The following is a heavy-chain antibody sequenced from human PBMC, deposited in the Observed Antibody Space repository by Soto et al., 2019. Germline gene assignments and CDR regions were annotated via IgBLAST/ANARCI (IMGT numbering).Heavy chain of an antibody. Sequence: GASVKVSCKASGYTFTYRYLHWVRQAPGQGLEWMGWINPNSGSTNYAQKFQGWVTMTRDTSISTAYMELSRLRSDDTAVYYCARDFSPALGYSWFDPWGQGTLVTVSS. V-gene: IGHV1-2*04. J-gene: IGHJ5*02. CDR3: ARDFSPALGYSWFDP. CDR1: GYTFTYRY. CDR2: INPNSGST. D-gene: IGHD5-18*01.